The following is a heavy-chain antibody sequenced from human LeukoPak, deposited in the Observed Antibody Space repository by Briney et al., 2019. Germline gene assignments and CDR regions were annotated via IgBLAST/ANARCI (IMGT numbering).Heavy chain of an antibody. V-gene: IGHV3-23*01. D-gene: IGHD5-12*01. J-gene: IGHJ6*03. CDR1: GFTFSSYG. Sequence: PGGSLRLSCAASGFTFSSYGMSWVRQAPGKGLEWVSAISGSGGSTYYADSVKGRFTISRDNSKNTLYLQMNSLRAEDTAVYYCAKRGSDIVATINDYYYYYMDVWGKGTTVTVSS. CDR3: AKRGSDIVATINDYYYYYMDV. CDR2: ISGSGGST.